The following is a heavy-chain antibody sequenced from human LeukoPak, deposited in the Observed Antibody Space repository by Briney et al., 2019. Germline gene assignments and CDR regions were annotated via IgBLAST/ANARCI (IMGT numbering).Heavy chain of an antibody. CDR1: GDFITAYY. V-gene: IGHV4-59*01. D-gene: IGHD6-19*01. Sequence: SETLSLTCTVSGDFITAYYWSWIRQPPGKGLEWIGYIYYSGSTNYNPSLKSRVTISVDTSKNQFSLKLSSVTAADTAVYYCTSGWYYFDYWGQGTLVTVSS. J-gene: IGHJ4*02. CDR3: TSGWYYFDY. CDR2: IYYSGST.